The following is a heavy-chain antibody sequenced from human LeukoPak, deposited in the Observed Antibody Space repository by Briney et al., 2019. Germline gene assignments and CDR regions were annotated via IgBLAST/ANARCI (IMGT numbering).Heavy chain of an antibody. CDR2: INPSGGST. V-gene: IGHV1-46*01. D-gene: IGHD5-24*01. CDR3: ARDGHIEMASLGY. Sequence: ASVKVSCKASGYTFTSYYMHWVRQPPGQGLEWMGIINPSGGSTSYAQKLQGRVTMTRDTSTSTVYMELSSLRSEDTAVYYCARDGHIEMASLGYWGQGTLVTVSS. J-gene: IGHJ4*02. CDR1: GYTFTSYY.